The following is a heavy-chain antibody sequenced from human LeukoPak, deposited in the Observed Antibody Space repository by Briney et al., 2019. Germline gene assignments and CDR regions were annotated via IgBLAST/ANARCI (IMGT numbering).Heavy chain of an antibody. CDR3: ARDGGLHTNFDY. J-gene: IGHJ4*02. V-gene: IGHV3-7*01. CDR1: GFTFSSYS. D-gene: IGHD2-15*01. CDR2: TKPDGSAE. Sequence: GGSLRPSCAASGFTFSSYSMNWVRQAPGKGLEWVANTKPDGSAEYYADSVRGRFSTSRDNANNLLYLQMNSLRAEDTAVYYCARDGGLHTNFDYWGQGTLVTVSS.